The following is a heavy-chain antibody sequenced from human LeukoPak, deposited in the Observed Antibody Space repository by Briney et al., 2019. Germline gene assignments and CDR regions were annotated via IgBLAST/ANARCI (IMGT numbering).Heavy chain of an antibody. Sequence: GGSLRLSCAASGFTVSSNYMSWVRQAPGKGLEWVSVIYSGGSTYYADSVKGRFTISRDNSKNTLYLQMNSLRAEDTAVYYCAREPTEPSVGAKGAFDIWGQGTMVTVSS. CDR1: GFTVSSNY. D-gene: IGHD1-26*01. V-gene: IGHV3-53*01. CDR2: IYSGGST. J-gene: IGHJ3*02. CDR3: AREPTEPSVGAKGAFDI.